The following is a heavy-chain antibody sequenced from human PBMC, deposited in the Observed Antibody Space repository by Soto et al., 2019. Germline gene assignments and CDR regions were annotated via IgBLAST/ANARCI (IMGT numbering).Heavy chain of an antibody. CDR1: GFTFGDYA. CDR2: IRSKAYGGTT. CDR3: TRESEHFSYYDFWSGYSDY. D-gene: IGHD3-3*01. J-gene: IGHJ4*02. V-gene: IGHV3-49*03. Sequence: GGSLRLPCTASGFTFGDYAMSWFRQAPGKGLEWVGFIRSKAYGGTTEYAASVKGRFTISRDDSKSIAYLQMNSLKTEDTAVYYCTRESEHFSYYDFWSGYSDYWGQGTLVTVSS.